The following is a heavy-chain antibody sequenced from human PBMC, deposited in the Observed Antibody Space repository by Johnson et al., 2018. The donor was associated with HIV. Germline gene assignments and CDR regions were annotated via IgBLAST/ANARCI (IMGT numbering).Heavy chain of an antibody. J-gene: IGHJ3*02. V-gene: IGHV3-30*02. CDR3: ARDQTIQLWSDAFDI. CDR1: GFTFSKYG. Sequence: QVQLVESGGGVVQPGGSLRLSCAASGFTFSKYGMHWVRQAPGKGLEWVAFIRYDGSNKYNADSVKGRFTISRDNSKNTLYLQMNSLRAEDTAVYYCARDQTIQLWSDAFDIWGQGTMVTVSS. D-gene: IGHD5-18*01. CDR2: IRYDGSNK.